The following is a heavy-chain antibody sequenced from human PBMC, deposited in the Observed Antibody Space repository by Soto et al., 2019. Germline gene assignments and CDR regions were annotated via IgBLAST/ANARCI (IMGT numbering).Heavy chain of an antibody. CDR1: GGSISSSSYY. Sequence: SSETLSLTCTVSGGSISSSSYYWGWIRQPPGKGLEWIGSIYYSGSTYYNPSLKSRVTISVDTSKNQFSLKLSSVTAADTAVYYCARRGFGGYYYYYYGMDVWGQGTTVTVS. D-gene: IGHD3-10*01. CDR3: ARRGFGGYYYYYYGMDV. V-gene: IGHV4-39*01. CDR2: IYYSGST. J-gene: IGHJ6*02.